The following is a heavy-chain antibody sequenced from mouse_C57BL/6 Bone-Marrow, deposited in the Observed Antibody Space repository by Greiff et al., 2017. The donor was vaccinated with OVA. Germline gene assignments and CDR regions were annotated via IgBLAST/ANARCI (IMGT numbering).Heavy chain of an antibody. CDR2: INPYNGGT. J-gene: IGHJ3*01. D-gene: IGHD3-2*02. V-gene: IGHV1-19*01. CDR3: ARGELRLRSFAD. Sequence: VQLQQSGPVLVKPGASVKMSCKASGYTFTDYYMNWVKQSHGKSLEWIGVINPYNGGTSYNQKFKGKATLTVDKSSSTAYMQLNSLTSEDSAIYYCARGELRLRSFADWGQGTLVTVSA. CDR1: GYTFTDYY.